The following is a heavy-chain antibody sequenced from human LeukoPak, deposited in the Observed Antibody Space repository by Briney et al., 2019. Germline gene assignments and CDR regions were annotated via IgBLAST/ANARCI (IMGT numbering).Heavy chain of an antibody. CDR2: IYYSGST. V-gene: IGHV4-59*08. CDR1: GGSISSYY. CDR3: ARHSQFWSGLKYYYGMDV. D-gene: IGHD3-3*01. Sequence: SETLFLTCTVSGGSISSYYWSWIRQPPGKGLEWIGYIYYSGSTNYNPSLKSRVTISVDTSKNQFSLKLSSVTAADTAVYYCARHSQFWSGLKYYYGMDVWGQGTTVTVSS. J-gene: IGHJ6*02.